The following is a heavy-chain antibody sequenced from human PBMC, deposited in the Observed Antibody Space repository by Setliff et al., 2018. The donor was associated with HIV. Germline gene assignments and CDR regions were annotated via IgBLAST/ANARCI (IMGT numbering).Heavy chain of an antibody. CDR3: AKTGDYEAGYYYGMDV. Sequence: PSETLSLTCTVSAGSISSSNYYWGWIRQPPGKGLEWIGSIHYSGTTYYNPSLKSRVTISEDMSKNQFSLKLSSVTAADTAVYYCAKTGDYEAGYYYGMDVWGQGTTVTVSS. D-gene: IGHD4-17*01. V-gene: IGHV4-39*07. J-gene: IGHJ6*02. CDR2: IHYSGTT. CDR1: AGSISSSNYY.